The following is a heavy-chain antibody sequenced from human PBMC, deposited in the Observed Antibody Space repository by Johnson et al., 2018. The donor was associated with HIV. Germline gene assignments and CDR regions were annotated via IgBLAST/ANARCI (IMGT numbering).Heavy chain of an antibody. CDR3: TTRTWSDAFDS. V-gene: IGHV3-15*01. CDR1: GFTFSNAW. Sequence: VQLVESGGGLVKPGGSLRLSCAASGFTFSNAWMSWVRQAPGKGLEWVGRVKSKTDGGTTDYAAPVKGRFTISRAGSKNTLYLQMNSLKTEDTAVYFCTTRTWSDAFDSWGRGTMVTVSS. CDR2: VKSKTDGGTT. D-gene: IGHD1-1*01. J-gene: IGHJ3*02.